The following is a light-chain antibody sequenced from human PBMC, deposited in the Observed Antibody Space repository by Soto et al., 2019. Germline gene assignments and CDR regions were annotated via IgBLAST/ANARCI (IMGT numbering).Light chain of an antibody. CDR2: DVS. J-gene: IGLJ1*01. Sequence: ALAQPASVSGSPGQSITISCTGTTSDVGRYDYVSWFQQHPGKAPKLIIYDVSHWPSGVSDRFSGSKSGNTASLTISGLQAEDEADYYCSSFTTSTTFVFGTGTKVTVL. V-gene: IGLV2-14*03. CDR3: SSFTTSTTFV. CDR1: TSDVGRYDY.